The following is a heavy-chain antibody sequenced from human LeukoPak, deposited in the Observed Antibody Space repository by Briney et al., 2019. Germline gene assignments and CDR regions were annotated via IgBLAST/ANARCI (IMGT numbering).Heavy chain of an antibody. CDR1: GSTFTSSA. V-gene: IGHV1-58*01. D-gene: IGHD3-3*01. CDR2: IVVGSGNT. J-gene: IGHJ5*02. Sequence: ASVKVSCKASGSTFTSSAVQWVRQARGQRLEWIGWIVVGSGNTNYAQKFQERVTITRDMSTSTAYMELSSLRSEDTAVYYCAAAPYDFWSGYNWFDPWGQGTLVTVSS. CDR3: AAAPYDFWSGYNWFDP.